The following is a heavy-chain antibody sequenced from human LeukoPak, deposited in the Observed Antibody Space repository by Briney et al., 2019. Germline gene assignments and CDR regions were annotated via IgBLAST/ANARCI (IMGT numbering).Heavy chain of an antibody. D-gene: IGHD1-1*01. J-gene: IGHJ4*02. CDR2: ISGGGDTT. CDR1: GSTFSSYA. V-gene: IGHV3-23*01. Sequence: GGSLRLSCAASGSTFSSYAMSWVRQAPGKGLEWVSRISGGGDTTHYADSVKGRFTISRDNSKNTLYLQMNSLRADDTAIYYCAKVGPAASNGTTWEYWGQGTLVTVSS. CDR3: AKVGPAASNGTTWEY.